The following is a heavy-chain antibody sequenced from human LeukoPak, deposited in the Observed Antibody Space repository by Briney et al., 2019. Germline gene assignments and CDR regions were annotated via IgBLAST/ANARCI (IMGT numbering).Heavy chain of an antibody. CDR3: ARSAAAGGLSFDY. Sequence: SVKVSCKASGGTFSSYAISWVRQAPGQGLEWMGGIIPIFGTANYAQKFQGRVTITADESTSTAYMELSSLRSEDTAVYSCARSAAAGGLSFDYWGQGTLVTVSS. V-gene: IGHV1-69*01. CDR1: GGTFSSYA. CDR2: IIPIFGTA. D-gene: IGHD6-13*01. J-gene: IGHJ4*02.